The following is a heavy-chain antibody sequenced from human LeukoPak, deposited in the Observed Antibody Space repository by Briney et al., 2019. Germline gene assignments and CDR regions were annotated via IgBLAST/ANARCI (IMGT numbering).Heavy chain of an antibody. CDR1: GGSFSSYY. CDR2: IYTSGST. Sequence: SETLSLTCAVYGGSFSSYYWSWIRQPAGKGLEWIGRIYTSGSTNYNPSLKSRVTMSVDTSKNQFSLKLSSVTAADTAVYYCARDRIPAYSSGKGGFDPWGQGTLVTVSS. V-gene: IGHV4-4*07. CDR3: ARDRIPAYSSGKGGFDP. D-gene: IGHD6-25*01. J-gene: IGHJ5*02.